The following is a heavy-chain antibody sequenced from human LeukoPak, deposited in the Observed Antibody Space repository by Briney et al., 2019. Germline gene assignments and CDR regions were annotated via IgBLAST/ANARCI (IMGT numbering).Heavy chain of an antibody. CDR2: INTNTGNP. Sequence: ASVKVSCKASGYTFTSYAMNWVRQAPGQGLEWMGWINTNTGNPTYAQGFTGRFVFSLDTSVSTAYLQISSLKAEDTAVYYCARFGVNYYDSSGYYYVPPYYYYMDVWGKGTTVTVSS. D-gene: IGHD3-22*01. J-gene: IGHJ6*03. V-gene: IGHV7-4-1*02. CDR3: ARFGVNYYDSSGYYYVPPYYYYMDV. CDR1: GYTFTSYA.